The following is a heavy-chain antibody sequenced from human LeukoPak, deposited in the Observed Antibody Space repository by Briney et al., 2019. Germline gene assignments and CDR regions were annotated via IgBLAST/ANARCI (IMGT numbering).Heavy chain of an antibody. J-gene: IGHJ4*02. Sequence: PSETLSLTCTVSGGSIRSYYWSWIRQPPGKGLEWIAYIYYSGSTNYNPSLKSRVTISVDTSKNQFSLKLSSVTAADTAVYYCARVPNLMITFGGVIVIRRSYYFDYWGQGTLVTVSS. CDR1: GGSIRSYY. CDR2: IYYSGST. CDR3: ARVPNLMITFGGVIVIRRSYYFDY. D-gene: IGHD3-16*02. V-gene: IGHV4-59*01.